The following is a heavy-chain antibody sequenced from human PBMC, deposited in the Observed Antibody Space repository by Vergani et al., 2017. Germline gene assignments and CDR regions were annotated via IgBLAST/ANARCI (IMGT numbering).Heavy chain of an antibody. CDR2: IDPSDSYT. D-gene: IGHD3-22*01. CDR1: GYSFTSYW. J-gene: IGHJ6*03. CDR3: ARSRIQNYYDSSGNLFDYYYYMDV. V-gene: IGHV5-10-1*03. Sequence: EVQLVQSGAEVKKPGESLRISCKGSGYSFTSYWISWVRQMPGKGLEWMGRIDPSDSYTNYSPSFQGHVTIAADTSISTDYLQWSSLKASDTAMYYCARSRIQNYYDSSGNLFDYYYYMDVWGKGTTVTVSS.